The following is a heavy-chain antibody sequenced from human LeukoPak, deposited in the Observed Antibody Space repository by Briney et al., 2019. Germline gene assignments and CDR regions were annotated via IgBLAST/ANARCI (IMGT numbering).Heavy chain of an antibody. CDR3: ARRGRYCSGGSCFIGLFDP. Sequence: NPSETLSLTCTVSGGSINSYYWSWIRQPPGKGLEWIGYIYDSGSTNYNPSLKSRVTISVDTSKNQFSLKLSSVTAADTAVYYCARRGRYCSGGSCFIGLFDPWGQGTLVTVSS. J-gene: IGHJ5*02. CDR2: IYDSGST. D-gene: IGHD2-15*01. CDR1: GGSINSYY. V-gene: IGHV4-59*08.